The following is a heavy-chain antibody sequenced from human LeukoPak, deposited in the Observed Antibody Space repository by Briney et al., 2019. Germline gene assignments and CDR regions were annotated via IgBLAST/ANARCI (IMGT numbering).Heavy chain of an antibody. Sequence: SETLSLTCTVSGGSISSNSYYWGWIRQPPGKGLEWLGSIYHSGSTYFNPSLKGRVTISVDTSKNQFSLKLSSVTAADTAVYYCARDDYGDSKYYYYGMDVWGQGTTVTVSS. CDR2: IYHSGST. J-gene: IGHJ6*02. CDR3: ARDDYGDSKYYYYGMDV. D-gene: IGHD4-17*01. V-gene: IGHV4-39*07. CDR1: GGSISSNSYY.